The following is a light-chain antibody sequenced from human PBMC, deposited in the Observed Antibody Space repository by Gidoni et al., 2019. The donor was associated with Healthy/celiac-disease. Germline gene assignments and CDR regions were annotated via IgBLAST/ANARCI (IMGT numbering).Light chain of an antibody. CDR1: QSVSSSC. V-gene: IGKV3-20*01. CDR2: GAS. J-gene: IGKJ1*01. Sequence: EIVLTQSPGTLSLSPGERATLSCRASQSVSSSCLAWYQQKPGQAPRLLIYGASSRATGIPDRFSGSGSGTDFTLTSSRLEPEDFAVYYCQQYDSSVWTFGQGTKVEIK. CDR3: QQYDSSVWT.